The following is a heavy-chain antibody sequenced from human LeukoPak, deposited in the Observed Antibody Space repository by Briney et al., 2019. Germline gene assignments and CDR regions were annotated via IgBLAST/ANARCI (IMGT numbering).Heavy chain of an antibody. CDR1: GFTFSSYE. CDR2: ISSGGSTI. CDR3: ARVRDGSQDY. J-gene: IGHJ4*02. D-gene: IGHD5-24*01. V-gene: IGHV3-48*03. Sequence: GGSLRLSCAASGFTFSSYEMNWVRQAPGKGLEWVSYISSGGSTIYYADSVKGRFAISRDNAKNSLYLQMNSLRAEDTAVYYCARVRDGSQDYWGQGTLVTVSS.